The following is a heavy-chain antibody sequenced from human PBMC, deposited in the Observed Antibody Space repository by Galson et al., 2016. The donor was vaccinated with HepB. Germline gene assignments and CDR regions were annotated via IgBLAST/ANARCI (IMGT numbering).Heavy chain of an antibody. D-gene: IGHD2-15*01. J-gene: IGHJ2*01. CDR2: IYSGDSET. Sequence: QSGAEVKKSGESLKISCTGSGYSFTTFWIGWVRQMPGKGLELMGIIYSGDSETKYNPSFQGQVTISVDKSTSTAYLQWNSLKASDTAMYYCARPARGCCSGGTCPHPGYFDLWGRGTLVTVSS. CDR3: ARPARGCCSGGTCPHPGYFDL. CDR1: GYSFTTFW. V-gene: IGHV5-51*01.